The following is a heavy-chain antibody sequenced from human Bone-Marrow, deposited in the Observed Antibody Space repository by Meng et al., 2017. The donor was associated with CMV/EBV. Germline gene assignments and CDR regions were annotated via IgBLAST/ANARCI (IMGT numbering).Heavy chain of an antibody. CDR3: ARKYYYDSSGFYRGGLYV. CDR2: IYSDGNT. CDR1: GLSVSSTY. D-gene: IGHD3-22*01. Sequence: ETLSLTCAASGLSVSSTYITWVRQAPGKGLEWVSAIYSDGNTYYADSVKGRFTISRDNSKNTLYLQMSSLRVEDTAVYYCARKYYYDSSGFYRGGLYVWGQGTTVTVSS. V-gene: IGHV3-53*01. J-gene: IGHJ6*02.